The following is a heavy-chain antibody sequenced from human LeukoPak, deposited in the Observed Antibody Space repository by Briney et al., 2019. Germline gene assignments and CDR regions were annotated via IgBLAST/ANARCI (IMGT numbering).Heavy chain of an antibody. D-gene: IGHD6-6*01. CDR1: GGSISSCGYS. CDR3: ASVYSSSPEYFQH. J-gene: IGHJ1*01. CDR2: IYHSGST. V-gene: IGHV4-30-2*01. Sequence: PSETLSLTCAVSGGSISSCGYSWSWIRQPPGKGLEWIGYIYHSGSTYYNPSLKSRVTISVDTSKNQFSLKLSSVTAADTAVYYCASVYSSSPEYFQHWGQGTLVTVSS.